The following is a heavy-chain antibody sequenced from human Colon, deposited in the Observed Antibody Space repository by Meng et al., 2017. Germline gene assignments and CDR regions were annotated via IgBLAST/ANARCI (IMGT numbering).Heavy chain of an antibody. V-gene: IGHV1-18*01. CDR2: ISPYNGNT. J-gene: IGHJ5*02. CDR3: ARDHLTYWLDP. Sequence: GVEGKKLGASPKFPCKVSCYNFKNYDISWVRQAPGQGLEWMGRISPYNGNTEYAQNFQGRVTMTTDTSTNTAYMEVRSLRSDDTAVYFCARDHLTYWLDPWGQGTLVTVSS. CDR1: CYNFKNYD.